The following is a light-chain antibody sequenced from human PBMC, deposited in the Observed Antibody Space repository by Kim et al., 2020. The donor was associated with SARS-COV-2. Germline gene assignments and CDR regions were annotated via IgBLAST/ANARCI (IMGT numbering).Light chain of an antibody. CDR3: QKYNSAPQT. V-gene: IGKV1-27*01. J-gene: IGKJ1*01. CDR1: QGISNY. Sequence: GSVGDRVTTPCRASQGISNYLAWYQQKPGKVPKLLIYAASTLQSGVPSRFSGSGSGTDFTLTISSLQPEDIATYYCQKYNSAPQTFGQGTKVDIK. CDR2: AAS.